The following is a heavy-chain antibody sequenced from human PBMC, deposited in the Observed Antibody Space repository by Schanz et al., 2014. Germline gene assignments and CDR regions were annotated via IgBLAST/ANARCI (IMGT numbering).Heavy chain of an antibody. CDR1: GGTFSSYT. V-gene: IGHV1-69*02. J-gene: IGHJ4*02. CDR2: IIPVLNIA. Sequence: QLQLVQSGAEVKKPGSSVKVSCKLSGGTFSSYTISWMRQAPGQGLEWMGKIIPVLNIATYAQRFQGRVSITADTSTNTAYMELSSLTSEDTAVHYCARGRGFCDYWGQGSLVTVSS. CDR3: ARGRGFCDY. D-gene: IGHD3-10*01.